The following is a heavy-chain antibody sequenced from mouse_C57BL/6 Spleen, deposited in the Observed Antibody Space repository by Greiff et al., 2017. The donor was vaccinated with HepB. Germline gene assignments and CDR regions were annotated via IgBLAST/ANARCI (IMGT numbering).Heavy chain of an antibody. Sequence: EVKLMESGAELVRPGASVKLSCTASGFNIKDYYMHWVKQRPEQGLEWIGRIDPEDGDTEYAPKFQGKATMTADTSSNTAYLQLSSLTSEDTAVYYCTTAQARGAWFAYWGQGTLVTVSA. CDR3: TTAQARGAWFAY. CDR2: IDPEDGDT. J-gene: IGHJ3*01. CDR1: GFNIKDYY. D-gene: IGHD3-2*02. V-gene: IGHV14-1*01.